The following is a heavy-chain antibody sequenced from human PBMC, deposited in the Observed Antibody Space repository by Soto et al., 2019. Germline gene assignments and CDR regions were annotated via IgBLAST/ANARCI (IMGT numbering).Heavy chain of an antibody. CDR1: GYTFTSYG. V-gene: IGHV1-18*04. D-gene: IGHD3-22*01. Sequence: ASVKVSGKASGYTFTSYGISWVRQAPGQGLEWMGWISAYNGNTNYAQKLQGRVTMTTDTSTSTAYMELRSLRSDDTAVYYCARDAPRWDYYDSSGYYSPVDYWGQGTLVTVSS. CDR2: ISAYNGNT. J-gene: IGHJ4*02. CDR3: ARDAPRWDYYDSSGYYSPVDY.